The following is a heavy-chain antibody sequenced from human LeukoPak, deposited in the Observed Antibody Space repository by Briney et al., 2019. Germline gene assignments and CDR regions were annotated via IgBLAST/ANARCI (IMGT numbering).Heavy chain of an antibody. CDR2: INPSGGST. CDR3: ARDDYGGNSGGVGIDY. Sequence: ASVKVSCKVSGYTFTSYYMHWVRQAPGQGLEWMGIINPSGGSTSCAQKFQGRVTMTRDTSTSTVYMELSSLRSEDTAVYYCARDDYGGNSGGVGIDYWGQGTLVTVSS. V-gene: IGHV1-46*01. CDR1: GYTFTSYY. J-gene: IGHJ4*02. D-gene: IGHD4-23*01.